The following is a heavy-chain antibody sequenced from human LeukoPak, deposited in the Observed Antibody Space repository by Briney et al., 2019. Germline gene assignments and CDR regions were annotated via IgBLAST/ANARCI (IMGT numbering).Heavy chain of an antibody. CDR2: TNGGAYSS. Sequence: PGGTLRLSCAASGFTFSSYAMTWLRQAPGKGLEWISATNGGAYSSAYADSVKGRFTISRDNSTNPLYLQMNSLRAEDTAVYYCARNSSGFKLGDAFDIWGQGTLVTVSS. CDR1: GFTFSSYA. J-gene: IGHJ3*02. CDR3: ARNSSGFKLGDAFDI. V-gene: IGHV3-23*01. D-gene: IGHD3-22*01.